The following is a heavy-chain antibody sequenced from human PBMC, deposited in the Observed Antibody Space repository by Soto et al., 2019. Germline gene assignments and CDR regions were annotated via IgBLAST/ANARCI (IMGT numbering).Heavy chain of an antibody. CDR1: GFTFNNYA. V-gene: IGHV3-23*01. CDR3: AKDRDYPRDYFHY. Sequence: GGSLRFSCAASGFTFNNYAMSWVRQAPGKGLEWVSAISANGQGIYYADSVKGRFIISRDNSKNTVFLHMDSLTAEDTAVYYCAKDRDYPRDYFHYWGQGTLVTVSS. J-gene: IGHJ4*02. CDR2: ISANGQGI. D-gene: IGHD3-10*01.